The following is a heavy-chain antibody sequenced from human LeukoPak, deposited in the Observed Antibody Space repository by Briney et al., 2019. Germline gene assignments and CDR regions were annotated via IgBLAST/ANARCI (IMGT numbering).Heavy chain of an antibody. CDR2: IKQDGSEK. J-gene: IGHJ4*02. Sequence: GGSLRLSCAASGFTFSSYWMSWVRQAPGKGLEWVANIKQDGSEKYYVDSVKGRFTISRDSAKNSLYLQMNSLRAEDTAVYFCARDRATGTTGHFDSWGQGTLVTVSS. CDR3: ARDRATGTTGHFDS. D-gene: IGHD1-7*01. V-gene: IGHV3-7*01. CDR1: GFTFSSYW.